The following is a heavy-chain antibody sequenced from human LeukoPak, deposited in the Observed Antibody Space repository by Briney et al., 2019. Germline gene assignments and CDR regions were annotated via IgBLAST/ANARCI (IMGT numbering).Heavy chain of an antibody. D-gene: IGHD3-22*01. Sequence: KPSETLSLTCTVSGGSISSSSYYWSWIRQPPGKGLEWIGYISYSGSTNYDPSLKSRVTITVDTSKNQFSLKLSSVTAADTAVYYCARERTSGYSYYFDYWGQGTLVTVSS. CDR2: ISYSGST. CDR1: GGSISSSSYY. J-gene: IGHJ4*02. V-gene: IGHV4-61*01. CDR3: ARERTSGYSYYFDY.